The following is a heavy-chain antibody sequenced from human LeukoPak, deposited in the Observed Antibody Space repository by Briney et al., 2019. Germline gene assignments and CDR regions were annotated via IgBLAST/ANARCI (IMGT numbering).Heavy chain of an antibody. CDR1: AGSINTYF. D-gene: IGHD1-7*01. V-gene: IGHV4-4*07. J-gene: IGHJ4*02. Sequence: SETLSLTCTVPAGSINTYFWTWVRQPAGKGLEWIGRISGSGTAYYNPSLESRVTISLDTANNQLFLRMTSVSAADTAVYYCARGTELTRTSGHYSFDYWGQGTLVSVSS. CDR2: ISGSGTA. CDR3: ARGTELTRTSGHYSFDY.